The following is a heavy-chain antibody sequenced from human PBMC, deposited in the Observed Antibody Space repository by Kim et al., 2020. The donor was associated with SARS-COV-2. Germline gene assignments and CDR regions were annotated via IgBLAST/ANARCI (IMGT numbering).Heavy chain of an antibody. J-gene: IGHJ4*02. Sequence: GGSLRLSCAPSGFTFTNHGMHWVRQVPGKGLEWMAFIWYDGSITGYADSVKGRFTISRDDSKSTLYLQMNSLRPEDTAVYFCARFRGDCSTNWCYMDSWGQGTLVTVSS. D-gene: IGHD2-2*01. CDR3: ARFRGDCSTNWCYMDS. CDR2: IWYDGSIT. CDR1: GFTFTNHG. V-gene: IGHV3-33*01.